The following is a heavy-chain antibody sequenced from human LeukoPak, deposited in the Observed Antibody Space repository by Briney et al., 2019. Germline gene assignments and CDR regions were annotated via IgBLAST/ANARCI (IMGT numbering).Heavy chain of an antibody. Sequence: GGSLRLSCAASGFRFDDHGMSWVRQAPGKGLEWVSGINWNGGSTGYGDSVKGRSTISRDNAKNSLYLQMNSLRAEDTALYYCAGGDRNGWYFDYWGQGILVTVSS. CDR1: GFRFDDHG. D-gene: IGHD6-19*01. V-gene: IGHV3-20*04. CDR3: AGGDRNGWYFDY. CDR2: INWNGGST. J-gene: IGHJ4*02.